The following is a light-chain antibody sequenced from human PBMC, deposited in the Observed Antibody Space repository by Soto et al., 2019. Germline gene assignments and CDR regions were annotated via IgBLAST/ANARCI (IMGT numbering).Light chain of an antibody. CDR1: SSNIGNTY. CDR2: VND. CDR3: GAWDTNLNAEV. J-gene: IGLJ2*01. Sequence: QSVLTQPPSVSAAPGQKVTISCSGSSSNIGNTYVSWYQQLPGTAPKLLICVNDQRPSGIPDRFSGSKSGTSATLAITGLQAGDEADYYCGAWDTNLNAEVFGGGTKVTVL. V-gene: IGLV1-51*01.